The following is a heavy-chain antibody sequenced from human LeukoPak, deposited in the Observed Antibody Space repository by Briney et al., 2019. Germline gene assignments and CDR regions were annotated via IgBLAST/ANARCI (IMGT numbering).Heavy chain of an antibody. CDR1: GGSISSGGYS. J-gene: IGHJ4*02. CDR2: IYHSGST. Sequence: SQTLSLTCAVSGGSISSGGYSWSWIRQPPGKGLEWIGYIYHSGSTYYNPSLKSRVTMSVDRSKNQFSLKLSSVTAADTAVYYCARVPDAWELGSVTSGGEYYFDYWGQGTLVTVSS. D-gene: IGHD1-26*01. CDR3: ARVPDAWELGSVTSGGEYYFDY. V-gene: IGHV4-30-2*01.